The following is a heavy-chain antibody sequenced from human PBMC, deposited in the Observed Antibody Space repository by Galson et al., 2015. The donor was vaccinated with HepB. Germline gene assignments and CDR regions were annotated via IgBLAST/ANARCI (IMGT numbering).Heavy chain of an antibody. Sequence: SLRLSCAVSGFTCNNYWMSWVRQAPGRGLEWVANIKQDGSEKYYVDSVEGRFTVSRDNAKKTLYLDMNALSVEDTAVYYCARGWDTDVTSNFDYWGQGALVTVSS. J-gene: IGHJ4*02. CDR3: ARGWDTDVTSNFDY. CDR1: GFTCNNYW. CDR2: IKQDGSEK. V-gene: IGHV3-7*03. D-gene: IGHD5-18*01.